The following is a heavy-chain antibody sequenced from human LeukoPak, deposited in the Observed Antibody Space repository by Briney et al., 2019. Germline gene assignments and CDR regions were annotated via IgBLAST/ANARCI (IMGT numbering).Heavy chain of an antibody. CDR3: AREWGFWSGYPNPYFDY. Sequence: GGSLRLSCAASGFTFSSYGMHWVRQAPGKGLEWVAVIWYDGSNKYYADSVKGRFTISRDNSKNTLYLQMNSLRAEDTAVYYCAREWGFWSGYPNPYFDYWGQETLVTVSS. CDR2: IWYDGSNK. CDR1: GFTFSSYG. D-gene: IGHD3-3*01. J-gene: IGHJ4*02. V-gene: IGHV3-33*01.